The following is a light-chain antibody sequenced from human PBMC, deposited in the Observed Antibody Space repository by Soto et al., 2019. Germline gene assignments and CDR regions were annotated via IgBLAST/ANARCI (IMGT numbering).Light chain of an antibody. V-gene: IGLV4-60*03. Sequence: QAVVTQSSSASASLGSSVKLTCTLSSGHSSYIIAWHQQQPGKAPRYLMKLEGSGSYNKGSGVPDRFSGSSSGADRSLTISNLQSEDEADYYCETWGSNTRVFGGGTQLTVL. J-gene: IGLJ3*02. CDR2: LEGSGSY. CDR1: SGHSSYI. CDR3: ETWGSNTRV.